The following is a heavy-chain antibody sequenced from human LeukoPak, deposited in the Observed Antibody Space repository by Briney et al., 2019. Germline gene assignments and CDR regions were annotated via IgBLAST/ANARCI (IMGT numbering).Heavy chain of an antibody. CDR3: AREVDPNWFDP. CDR1: GFTFSSYS. V-gene: IGHV3-21*01. J-gene: IGHJ5*02. D-gene: IGHD5-12*01. CDR2: ISSSSSYI. Sequence: GGSLRLSCAASGFTFSSYSMNWVRQAPGKGLEWVSSISSSSSYIYYADSVKGRFTISRGNAKNSLYLQMNSLRAKDTAVYYCAREVDPNWFDPWGQGTLVTVSS.